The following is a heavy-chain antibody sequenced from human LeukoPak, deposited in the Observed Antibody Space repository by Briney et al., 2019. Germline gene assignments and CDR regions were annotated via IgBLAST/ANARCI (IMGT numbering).Heavy chain of an antibody. V-gene: IGHV4-39*01. D-gene: IGHD4-17*01. CDR2: IYYSGST. J-gene: IGHJ4*02. Sequence: SETLSLTCTVSGGSISSGSYYWGWIRQPPGKGLEWIGSIYYSGSTYYNPSLKSRVTVSVDTSKNQFSLKLSSVTAADTAVYYCVSDYGDYYFDYWGQGTLVTVSS. CDR1: GGSISSGSYY. CDR3: VSDYGDYYFDY.